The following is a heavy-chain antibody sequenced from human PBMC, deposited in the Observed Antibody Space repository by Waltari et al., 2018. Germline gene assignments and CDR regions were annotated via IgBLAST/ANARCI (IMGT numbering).Heavy chain of an antibody. D-gene: IGHD1-26*01. CDR3: ARERTGSPDAFDI. CDR2: IYYKGAT. CDR1: GGSISSHY. Sequence: QVQLQESGPGLVKPSETLSLTCTVPGGSISSHYWSWIRQPPGKGLEWIGYIYYKGATNYKPSLKSQVTIAVDTSKSQFSLQRRSVTATDTDVYYCARERTGSPDAFDIWGQGTVVTVSS. V-gene: IGHV4-59*11. J-gene: IGHJ3*02.